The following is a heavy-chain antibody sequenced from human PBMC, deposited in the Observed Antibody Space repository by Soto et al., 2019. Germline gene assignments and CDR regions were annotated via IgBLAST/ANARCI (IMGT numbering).Heavy chain of an antibody. CDR1: GFTFSNYG. CDR2: ISYDGSNK. D-gene: IGHD2-2*01. Sequence: QVPLVESGGGVVHPGRSLRLSCAASGFTFSNYGLHWVRQAPGKGLEWVAVISYDGSNKSYADSVKGRFTISRDNSKNTLYLQMNSLRAEDTAVYYCAKEPHKPGTAFYYYAMDVWGHGTTVTVSS. V-gene: IGHV3-30*18. J-gene: IGHJ6*02. CDR3: AKEPHKPGTAFYYYAMDV.